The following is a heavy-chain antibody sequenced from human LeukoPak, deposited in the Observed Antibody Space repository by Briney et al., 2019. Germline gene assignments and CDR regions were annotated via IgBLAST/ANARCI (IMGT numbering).Heavy chain of an antibody. V-gene: IGHV4-34*01. CDR1: GGSFSGYY. J-gene: IGHJ4*02. CDR2: INHSGST. Sequence: SETLSLTCAVYGGSFSGYYWSWIRQPPGKGLEWIGEINHSGSTNYNPSLKSRVTISVDTSKNQFSLKLSSVTAADTAVYYCARGRCSSSWYSRGLGYWGQGTLVTVSS. CDR3: ARGRCSSSWYSRGLGY. D-gene: IGHD6-13*01.